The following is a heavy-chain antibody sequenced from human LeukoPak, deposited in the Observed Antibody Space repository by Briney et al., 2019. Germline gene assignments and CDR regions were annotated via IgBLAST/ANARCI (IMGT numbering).Heavy chain of an antibody. J-gene: IGHJ6*03. CDR3: ARTYDFWRGPDYYMDV. CDR1: GYTFTGYY. CDR2: INPNSGGT. Sequence: ASVKVSCKASGYTFTGYYMHWVRQAPGQGLEWMGWINPNSGGTNYAQKFQGRVTMTRDTSISTAYMELSRLRSDDTAVYYCARTYDFWRGPDYYMDVWGKGTTVTVFS. V-gene: IGHV1-2*02. D-gene: IGHD3-3*01.